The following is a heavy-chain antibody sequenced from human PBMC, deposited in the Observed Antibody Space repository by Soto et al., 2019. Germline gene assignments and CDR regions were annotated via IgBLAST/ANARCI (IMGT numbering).Heavy chain of an antibody. CDR3: SKVRYYGSGSYYTVLFDY. V-gene: IGHV3-23*01. Sequence: PGGSLRLSCAASGFTFSSYAMSWVRKDPGKGLEWVSALSASGRTTYDADSVKGRFSITSDNSKNTLYLQMNSLRAEDTALYYCSKVRYYGSGSYYTVLFDYWGQGSLVTVSS. J-gene: IGHJ4*02. D-gene: IGHD3-10*01. CDR2: LSASGRTT. CDR1: GFTFSSYA.